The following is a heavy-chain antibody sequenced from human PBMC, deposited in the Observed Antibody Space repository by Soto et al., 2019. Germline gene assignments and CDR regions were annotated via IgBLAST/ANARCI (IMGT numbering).Heavy chain of an antibody. CDR3: AKDSTVSSAWYRIGFEERDAEYFQH. J-gene: IGHJ1*01. D-gene: IGHD6-19*01. V-gene: IGHV3-30*18. Sequence: QVQLVESGGGVVQPGRSLRLSCAASGFTFSNYAMHWVRQAPGKGLEWVAVISYDGSNKYYADSVKGRFTISRDKSKNTLYLKMNSLGAEDTAVYFCAKDSTVSSAWYRIGFEERDAEYFQHWGQGTLVTVSS. CDR2: ISYDGSNK. CDR1: GFTFSNYA.